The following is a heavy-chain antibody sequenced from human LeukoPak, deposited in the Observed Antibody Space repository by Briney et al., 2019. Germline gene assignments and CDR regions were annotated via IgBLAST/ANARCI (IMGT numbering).Heavy chain of an antibody. J-gene: IGHJ5*02. D-gene: IGHD4/OR15-4a*01. CDR3: VRGPYGASISKWFDP. Sequence: PSETLSLTCTVSRGSISGYSWSWIRQSPGGGLEWIGYIYYSGDTAYNPSLRSRVTLSVDTSKNQFSLQLRSVTAADTAVYYCVRGPYGASISKWFDPWGQGTQVIVSP. CDR1: RGSISGYS. CDR2: IYYSGDT. V-gene: IGHV4-59*01.